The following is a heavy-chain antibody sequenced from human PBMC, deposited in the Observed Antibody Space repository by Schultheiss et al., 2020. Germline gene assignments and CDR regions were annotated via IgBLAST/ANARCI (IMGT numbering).Heavy chain of an antibody. CDR1: GFTFSSYA. J-gene: IGHJ4*02. V-gene: IGHV3-15*01. CDR3: SAGPF. Sequence: GGSLRLSCAASGFTFSSYAMHWVRQAPGKGLEWVGRIKSKTDGGTTDYAAPVKGRFTISRDDSKNTVYLRMNSLKLEDTAVYYCSAGPFWGQGTLVTVSS. CDR2: IKSKTDGGTT.